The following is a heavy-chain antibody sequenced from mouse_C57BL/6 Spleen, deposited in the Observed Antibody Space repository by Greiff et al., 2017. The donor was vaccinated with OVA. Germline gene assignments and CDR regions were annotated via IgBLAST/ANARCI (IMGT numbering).Heavy chain of an antibody. CDR2: IRLKSDNYAT. D-gene: IGHD2-5*01. V-gene: IGHV6-3*01. J-gene: IGHJ2*01. CDR1: GFTFSNYW. CDR3: TRFYSNYFDY. Sequence: EVKVEESGGGLVQPGGSMKLSCVASGFTFSNYWMNWVRQSPEKGLEWVAQIRLKSDNYATHYAESVKGRFTISRDDSKSSVYLQMNNLRAEDTGIYYCTRFYSNYFDYWGQGTTLTVSS.